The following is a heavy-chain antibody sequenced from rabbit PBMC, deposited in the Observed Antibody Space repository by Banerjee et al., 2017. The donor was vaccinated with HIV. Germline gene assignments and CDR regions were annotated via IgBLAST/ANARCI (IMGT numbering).Heavy chain of an antibody. J-gene: IGHJ4*01. V-gene: IGHV1S43*01. Sequence: QEQLVESGGGLVTPGGTLTLTCKASGFTLSSYWMCWVRQAPGKGLELIACIGTSSGSTYYASWVNGRFTISRSTSLNTVDLQMTSLTAADTATYFCARGNGNGYYTNYFKLWGPGTLVTVS. D-gene: IGHD8-1*01. CDR3: ARGNGNGYYTNYFKL. CDR2: IGTSSGST. CDR1: GFTLSSYW.